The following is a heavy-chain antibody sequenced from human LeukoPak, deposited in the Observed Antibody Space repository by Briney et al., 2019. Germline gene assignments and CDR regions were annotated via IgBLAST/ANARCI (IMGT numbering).Heavy chain of an antibody. J-gene: IGHJ4*02. V-gene: IGHV4-61*02. D-gene: IGHD6-13*01. CDR3: ARDSISSSYDY. Sequence: SETLSLTCTVSGGSISSGSYYWSWIRQPAGKGLEWIGRIYTSGSTNYNPSLKSRVTMSVDTSKNQFSLKLSSVTAADTAVYYCARDSISSSYDYWGQGTLVTVSS. CDR2: IYTSGST. CDR1: GGSISSGSYY.